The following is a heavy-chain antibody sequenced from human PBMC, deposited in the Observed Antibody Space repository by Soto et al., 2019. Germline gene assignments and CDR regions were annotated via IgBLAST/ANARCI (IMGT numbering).Heavy chain of an antibody. CDR2: IYYSGST. V-gene: IGHV4-59*08. Sequence: QVQLQESGPGLVKPSETLSLTCTVSGGSISSYYWSWIRQPPGKGLEWIGYIYYSGSTNYNPSLKSRFTISVDTSKNQFSLKLSSVTAADTAVYYCARGLRYSSSWYWFDPWGQGTLVTVSS. CDR3: ARGLRYSSSWYWFDP. D-gene: IGHD6-13*01. CDR1: GGSISSYY. J-gene: IGHJ5*02.